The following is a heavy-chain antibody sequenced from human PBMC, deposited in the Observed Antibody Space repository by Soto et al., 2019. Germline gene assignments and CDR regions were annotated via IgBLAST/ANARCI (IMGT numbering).Heavy chain of an antibody. D-gene: IGHD3-22*01. CDR1: VYNFTGDG. CDR3: ALGEHYYDSSGYSYYFDY. CDR2: IYPGDADT. V-gene: IGHV5-51*01. Sequence: SLKLSYRVSVYNFTGDGIGWMRERAGEGVEWMGIIYPGDADTRYSPSFQGQVTISADKSISTAYLQWSSLKASDTAMYYCALGEHYYDSSGYSYYFDYWGQGTLVTVSS. J-gene: IGHJ4*02.